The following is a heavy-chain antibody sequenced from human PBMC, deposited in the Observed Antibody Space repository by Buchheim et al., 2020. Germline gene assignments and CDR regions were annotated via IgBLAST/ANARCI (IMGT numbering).Heavy chain of an antibody. CDR2: LTISGDFT. CDR3: AKEVRPNDF. V-gene: IGHV3-23*04. J-gene: IGHJ4*02. Sequence: VHLVQSGGGLVQPGGSLRLSCEASGFTFSSAAMTWVRQAPGKGLEWVSSLTISGDFTYYADSVRGRFSISRDNSKNTLYLQMNSLRAEDTAVYYCAKEVRPNDFWGQGTL. CDR1: GFTFSSAA.